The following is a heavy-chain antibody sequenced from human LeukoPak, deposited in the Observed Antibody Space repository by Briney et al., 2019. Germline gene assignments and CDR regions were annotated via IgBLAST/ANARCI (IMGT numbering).Heavy chain of an antibody. CDR3: ASSGWSDFDY. J-gene: IGHJ4*02. Sequence: GGSLRLSCAASGFTFSSYWMSWVRQAPGKGLEWVANIKQDGSEKYYVDSVKGRFIISRDNAKNSLYLQMNSLRAEDRAVYYCASSGWSDFDYWGQGTLVTVSS. CDR2: IKQDGSEK. V-gene: IGHV3-7*01. CDR1: GFTFSSYW. D-gene: IGHD6-19*01.